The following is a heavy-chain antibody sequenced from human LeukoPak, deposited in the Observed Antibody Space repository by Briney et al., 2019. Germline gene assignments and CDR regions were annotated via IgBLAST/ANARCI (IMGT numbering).Heavy chain of an antibody. D-gene: IGHD1-14*01. J-gene: IGHJ5*02. V-gene: IGHV1-18*01. Sequence: ASVKVSCKASGGTFSSYAISWVRQAPGQGLEWVGWISADIGATNYSRKLLGRVTMTTDTSTTTAFMELRSLTSDDTAVYYCARGGDVGSFDPWGQGTLVTVSS. CDR1: GGTFSSYA. CDR3: ARGGDVGSFDP. CDR2: ISADIGAT.